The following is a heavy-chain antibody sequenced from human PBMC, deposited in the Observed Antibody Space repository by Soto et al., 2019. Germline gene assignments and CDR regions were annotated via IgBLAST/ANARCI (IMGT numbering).Heavy chain of an antibody. CDR1: GGSISNGNW. V-gene: IGHV4-4*03. J-gene: IGHJ4*02. Sequence: QVHLQESGPGLVKPPGTLSLTCGVFGGSISNGNWWTWVRQPPGKGLEWIGEIYHSGSTNYNSSLMSRVTISLDKVNNQFSLKLTSVTAADTAVYYCAHRPIVGAAIWGQGTLVTVSS. CDR2: IYHSGST. CDR3: AHRPIVGAAI. D-gene: IGHD1-26*01.